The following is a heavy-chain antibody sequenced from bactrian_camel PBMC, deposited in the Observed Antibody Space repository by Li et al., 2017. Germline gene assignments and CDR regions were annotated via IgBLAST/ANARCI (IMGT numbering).Heavy chain of an antibody. CDR1: GDTEDTNF. CDR3: AAVCRQRRFRGMWPLSQYEYLY. V-gene: IGHV3S63*01. J-gene: IGHJ4*01. Sequence: QVQLVESGGGSVQAGGSLTLACAVSGDTEDTNFVAWFRQAPGKESEGVASIRIGSDGLLTYADSVKGRFTISSDNSKNTLYLRMDSLAPEDSATYYCAAVCRQRRFRGMWPLSQYEYLYWGHGTQVTVS. CDR2: IRIGSDGLL. D-gene: IGHD1*01.